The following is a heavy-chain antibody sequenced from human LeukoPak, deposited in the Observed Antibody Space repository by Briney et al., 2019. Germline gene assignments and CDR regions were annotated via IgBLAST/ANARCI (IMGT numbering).Heavy chain of an antibody. V-gene: IGHV3-66*02. J-gene: IGHJ3*02. CDR1: GATFTNFW. CDR3: AREISRTGAFDI. CDR2: IYSGGST. Sequence: GGSLTLSCAASGATFTNFWMSWVRQAPGKGLEWVSVIYSGGSTYYADSVKGRFTISRDNSKNTLYLQMNSLRAEDTAVYYCAREISRTGAFDIWGQGTMVTVSS. D-gene: IGHD3-3*02.